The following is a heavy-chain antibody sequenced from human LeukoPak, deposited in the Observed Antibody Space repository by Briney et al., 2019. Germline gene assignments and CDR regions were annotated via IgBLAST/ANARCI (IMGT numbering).Heavy chain of an antibody. CDR2: ISPYNANT. V-gene: IGHV1-18*01. CDR1: GYTFTNYG. D-gene: IGHD5-12*01. Sequence: ASVKVSCKDSGYTFTNYGLNRVRQVPGHGPEWMGWISPYNANTNFAPRFQDRVTMTRDISTTTSYMELRSLRSDDTGVYYCARDRDRGPDYCRTSNCHRLAFDIWGQGTTVTVSS. J-gene: IGHJ3*02. CDR3: ARDRDRGPDYCRTSNCHRLAFDI.